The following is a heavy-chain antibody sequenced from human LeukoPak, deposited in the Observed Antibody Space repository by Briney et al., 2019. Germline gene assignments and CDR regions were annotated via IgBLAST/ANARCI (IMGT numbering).Heavy chain of an antibody. J-gene: IGHJ4*02. CDR3: ARKGYSGYERPFDY. Sequence: GGSLRLSCAASGFSFSSYWMSWVRQAPGKGLEWVANIKQDGSERYYVDSVKGRFTISRDNAKNSLYLQMNSLRAEDTAVYYCARKGYSGYERPFDYWGQGTRVTVS. CDR2: IKQDGSER. V-gene: IGHV3-7*04. D-gene: IGHD5-12*01. CDR1: GFSFSSYW.